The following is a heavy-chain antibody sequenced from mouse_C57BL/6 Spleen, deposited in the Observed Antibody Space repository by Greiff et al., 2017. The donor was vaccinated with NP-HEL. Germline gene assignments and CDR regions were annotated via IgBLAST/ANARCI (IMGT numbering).Heavy chain of an antibody. J-gene: IGHJ1*03. CDR2: IDPNSGGT. Sequence: QVQLKQPGAELVKPGASVKLSCKASGYTFTSYWMHWVKQRPGRGLEWIGRIDPNSGGTKYNEKFKSKATLTVDKPSSTAYMQLSSLTSEDSAVYYCARDYYGSSYVRWYFDVWGTGTTVTVSS. CDR3: ARDYYGSSYVRWYFDV. CDR1: GYTFTSYW. V-gene: IGHV1-72*01. D-gene: IGHD1-1*01.